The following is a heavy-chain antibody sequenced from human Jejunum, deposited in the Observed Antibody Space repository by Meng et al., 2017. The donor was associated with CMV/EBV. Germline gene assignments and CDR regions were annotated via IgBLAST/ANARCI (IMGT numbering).Heavy chain of an antibody. CDR2: ISISSYT. Sequence: FSTYSMSWVRKAPGKGLEWVSSISISSYTYYADSVKGRFTISRDNAKNSLYLQMNSLRAEDTAVYYCAKPRLIVGPRDPTYGAFDIWGQGTMVTVSS. CDR1: FSTYS. J-gene: IGHJ3*02. V-gene: IGHV3-21*01. CDR3: AKPRLIVGPRDPTYGAFDI. D-gene: IGHD1-26*01.